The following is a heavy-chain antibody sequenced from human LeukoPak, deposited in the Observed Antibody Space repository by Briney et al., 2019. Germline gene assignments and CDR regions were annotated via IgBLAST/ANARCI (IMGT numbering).Heavy chain of an antibody. CDR3: AKDRDSSSYYFDY. CDR1: GFTFGDYV. J-gene: IGHJ4*02. Sequence: GGSLRLSCTASGFTFGDYVMSWVRQAPGKGLEWVSAISGSGGSTYYADSVKGRFTISRDNSKNTLYLQMNSLRAEDTAVYYCAKDRDSSSYYFDYWGQGTLVTVSS. V-gene: IGHV3-23*01. D-gene: IGHD6-6*01. CDR2: ISGSGGST.